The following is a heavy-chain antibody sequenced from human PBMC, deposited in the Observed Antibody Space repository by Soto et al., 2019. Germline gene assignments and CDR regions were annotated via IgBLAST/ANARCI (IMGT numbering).Heavy chain of an antibody. D-gene: IGHD1-26*01. CDR1: GFTFSSSE. Sequence: GGSLRLSCAVSGFTFSSSEMYWVRQAPGKGLEWISYIHPSGQPIFYADSVKGRFTISRDNANNSLFLQMNSLRAEDTAVYYCARRASRRGQGTMVTVSS. CDR3: ARRASR. CDR2: IHPSGQPI. V-gene: IGHV3-48*03. J-gene: IGHJ3*01.